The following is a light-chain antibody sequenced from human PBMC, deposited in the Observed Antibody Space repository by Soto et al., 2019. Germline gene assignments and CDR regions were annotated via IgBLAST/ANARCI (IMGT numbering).Light chain of an antibody. V-gene: IGLV1-40*01. CDR1: SSNIGAGYD. J-gene: IGLJ3*02. CDR2: GNN. Sequence: QAVVTQPPSVSGTPGQRVTISCTGSSSNIGAGYDVHWYQQLPRTAPKFLTHGNNNRPSGVPDRFSGSRSGTSASLAITGLQAEDEADYYCQSYDSSLSAWVFGGGTKLTVL. CDR3: QSYDSSLSAWV.